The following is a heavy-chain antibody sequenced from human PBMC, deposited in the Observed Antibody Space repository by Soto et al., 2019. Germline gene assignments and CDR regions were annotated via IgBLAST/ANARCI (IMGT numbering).Heavy chain of an antibody. J-gene: IGHJ6*02. CDR1: GGSISSYY. CDR3: ARTGGDYYYYYYGMDV. CDR2: IYYSGST. D-gene: IGHD4-17*01. V-gene: IGHV4-59*01. Sequence: SETLSLTCTVSGGSISSYYWSWIRQPPGKGLEWIGYIYYSGSTNYNPSLKSRVTISVDTSKNQFSLKLSSVTAADTAVYYCARTGGDYYYYYYGMDVWGQGTTVTVSS.